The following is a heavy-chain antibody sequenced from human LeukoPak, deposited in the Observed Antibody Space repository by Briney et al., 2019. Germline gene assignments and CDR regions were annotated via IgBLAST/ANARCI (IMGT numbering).Heavy chain of an antibody. CDR1: GGTFGSYA. Sequence: VASVKVSCKASGGTFGSYAISWVRQAPGQGLEWMGRIIPIFGIANYAQKFQGRVTITADKSTSTAYMELSSLRSEDTAVYYCARNRPNVVPAALFGYYYGMDVWGQGTTVTVSS. V-gene: IGHV1-69*04. CDR3: ARNRPNVVPAALFGYYYGMDV. J-gene: IGHJ6*02. CDR2: IIPIFGIA. D-gene: IGHD2-2*01.